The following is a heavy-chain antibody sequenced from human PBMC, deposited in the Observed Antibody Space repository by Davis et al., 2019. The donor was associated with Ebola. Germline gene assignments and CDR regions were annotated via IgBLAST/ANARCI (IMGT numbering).Heavy chain of an antibody. V-gene: IGHV4-61*01. CDR3: ARVPISGTYYSAASDI. J-gene: IGHJ3*02. CDR1: GASVSSSSYY. Sequence: PSETLSLTCTVSGASVSSSSYYWTWIRQPPGKGLEWIGYVYYNGNTNSNPSLKSRVTISLDTSKNQFSLNLSSVTAADTADYYCARVPISGTYYSAASDIWGQGTMVTVSS. D-gene: IGHD1-26*01. CDR2: VYYNGNT.